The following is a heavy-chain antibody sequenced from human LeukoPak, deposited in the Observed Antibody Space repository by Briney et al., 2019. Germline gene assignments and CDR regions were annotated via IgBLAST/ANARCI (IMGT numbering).Heavy chain of an antibody. J-gene: IGHJ4*02. CDR3: ASLRGSGWPFDY. V-gene: IGHV4-59*01. Sequence: SETLSLTCAVYGGSFSGYYWSWIRQPPGKGLEWIGYIYYSGSTNYNPSLKSRVTISVDTSKNQFSLKLSSVTAADTAVYYCASLRGSGWPFDYWGQGTLVTVSS. CDR1: GGSFSGYY. D-gene: IGHD6-19*01. CDR2: IYYSGST.